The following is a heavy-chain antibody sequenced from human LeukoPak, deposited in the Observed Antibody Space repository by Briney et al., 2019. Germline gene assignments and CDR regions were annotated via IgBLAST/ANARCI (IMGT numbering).Heavy chain of an antibody. CDR1: GLTFSSYG. J-gene: IGHJ4*02. CDR2: IWYDGSNK. V-gene: IGHV3-33*01. CDR3: ARENSGSSETYYFDY. Sequence: PGGSLRLSCAASGLTFSSYGMHWVRQAPGKGLEWVAVIWYDGSNKYYADSVKGRFTISRDNSKNTLYLQMNSLRAEDTAVYYCARENSGSSETYYFDYWGQGTLVTVSS. D-gene: IGHD1-26*01.